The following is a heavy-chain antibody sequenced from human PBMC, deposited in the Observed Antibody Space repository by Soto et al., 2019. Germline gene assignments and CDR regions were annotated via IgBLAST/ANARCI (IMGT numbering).Heavy chain of an antibody. CDR2: ISYDGTNK. V-gene: IGHV3-30-3*01. CDR3: ARDLGWSTSGWNKTNLEH. D-gene: IGHD6-19*01. CDR1: VFMFGSYA. J-gene: IGHJ4*02. Sequence: TGGSLRLSCASSVFMFGSYAMHWVRHSPGKGLEWVAVISYDGTNKYYPDSVKGRFTISRDNSKNTLFLQMNSLRHEDAAVYYCARDLGWSTSGWNKTNLEHWGQGPLVTVSS.